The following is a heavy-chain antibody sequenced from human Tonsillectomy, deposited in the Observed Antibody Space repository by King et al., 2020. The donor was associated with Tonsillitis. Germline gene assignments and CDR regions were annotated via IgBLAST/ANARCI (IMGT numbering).Heavy chain of an antibody. D-gene: IGHD6-19*01. Sequence: VQLVESGGGLVQPGGSLRLSCAVSGFTFSSCARSWVRQAPGKGLEWVSSIRSSGDTTFYADSVKGRFTVTRDNSKNTLYLQMNSLRAEDTAVYYCAKVYSGWYFDYWGQGTLVTVSS. V-gene: IGHV3-23*04. CDR3: AKVYSGWYFDY. CDR2: IRSSGDTT. CDR1: GFTFSSCA. J-gene: IGHJ4*02.